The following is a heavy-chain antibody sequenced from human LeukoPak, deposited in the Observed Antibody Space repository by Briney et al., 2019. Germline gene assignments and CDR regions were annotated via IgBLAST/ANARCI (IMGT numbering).Heavy chain of an antibody. CDR3: AKDQYGEAFDI. CDR2: ISGSGSAT. CDR1: GFTFRSYA. Sequence: GGSLRLSCAASGFTFRSYAMNWVRQAPGKGLELVSAISGSGSATYYADSVKGRFTISRDNSKNTLYLQMNSLRAEDTAVYYCAKDQYGEAFDIWGPGKMVTVSS. D-gene: IGHD4-17*01. J-gene: IGHJ3*02. V-gene: IGHV3-23*01.